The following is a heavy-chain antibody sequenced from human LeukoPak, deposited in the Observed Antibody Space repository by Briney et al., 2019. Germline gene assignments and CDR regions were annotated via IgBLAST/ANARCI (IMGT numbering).Heavy chain of an antibody. V-gene: IGHV3-9*03. Sequence: GGSLRLSCAASGFTFDDYAMHWVRQAPGKGLEWVSGISWNSGSIGYVDSVKGRFTISRDNAKNSLYLQMNSLRAEDMALYYCAKVNSGSYHGLYYFDYWGQGTLVTVSS. CDR3: AKVNSGSYHGLYYFDY. CDR1: GFTFDDYA. CDR2: ISWNSGSI. J-gene: IGHJ4*02. D-gene: IGHD1-26*01.